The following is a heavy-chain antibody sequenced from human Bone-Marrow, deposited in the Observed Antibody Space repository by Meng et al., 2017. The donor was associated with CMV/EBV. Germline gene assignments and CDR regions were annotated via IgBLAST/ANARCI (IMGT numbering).Heavy chain of an antibody. CDR3: AKARSSTS. V-gene: IGHV3-30*02. J-gene: IGHJ4*02. CDR2: IRYDGSNK. CDR1: GFTFSSYG. D-gene: IGHD2-2*01. Sequence: GESLKISCAASGFTFSSYGMHWVRQAPGKGLEWVAFIRYDGSNKYYADSVKGRFTISRDNSKNTLYLQMNSLRAEDTAVYYCAKARSSTSGGQGTLVTVSS.